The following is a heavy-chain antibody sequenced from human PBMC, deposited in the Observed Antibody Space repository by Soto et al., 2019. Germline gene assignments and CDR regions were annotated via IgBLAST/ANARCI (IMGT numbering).Heavy chain of an antibody. CDR1: GFTFSAYA. D-gene: IGHD2-2*01. V-gene: IGHV3-23*01. CDR3: ASHSTTFYY. CDR2: ISTTGSGT. J-gene: IGHJ4*02. Sequence: PGGSLRLSCAASGFTFSAYAMSWVRQAPEKGLEWVSSISTTGSGTYYTDSVKGRFTISRDNSKSTLYLQMNSLRAEDTAVYYCASHSTTFYYWGQGTPVTVSS.